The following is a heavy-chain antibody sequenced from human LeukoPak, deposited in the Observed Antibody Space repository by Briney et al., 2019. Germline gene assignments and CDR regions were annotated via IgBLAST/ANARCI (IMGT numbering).Heavy chain of an antibody. V-gene: IGHV3-30*02. D-gene: IGHD3-22*01. Sequence: PGGSLRLSCAASGFTFSSYGMHWVRQAPGKGLEWVAFIRYDGSNKYYADSVKGRFTISRDNSKNTLYLQMNSLRAEDTAVYYCAKDFGGYYDSSDYYHYYYYYYMDVWGKGTTVTISS. J-gene: IGHJ6*03. CDR1: GFTFSSYG. CDR2: IRYDGSNK. CDR3: AKDFGGYYDSSDYYHYYYYYYMDV.